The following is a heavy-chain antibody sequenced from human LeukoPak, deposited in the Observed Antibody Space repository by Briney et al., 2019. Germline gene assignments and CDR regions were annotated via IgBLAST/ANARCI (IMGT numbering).Heavy chain of an antibody. Sequence: PSETLSLTCAVSGGSISSGGYSWSWIRQPPGKGLEWIGYIYYSGSTNYNPSLKSRVTISVDTSKNQFSLKLSSATAADTAVYYCARQQWLVHYFDYWGQGTLVTVSS. D-gene: IGHD6-19*01. CDR1: GGSISSGGYS. CDR3: ARQQWLVHYFDY. V-gene: IGHV4-61*08. CDR2: IYYSGST. J-gene: IGHJ4*02.